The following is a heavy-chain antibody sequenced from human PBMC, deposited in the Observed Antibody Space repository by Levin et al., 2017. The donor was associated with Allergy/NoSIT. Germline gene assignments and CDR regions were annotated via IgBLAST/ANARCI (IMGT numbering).Heavy chain of an antibody. Sequence: GGSLRLSCAASGFSFYIYAMTWVRQTPGKGLEWVSGISGTGGSTYYADSVKGRFTISRDNLKKTVYLQMNSLRTEDTAVYYCAKYPNSGSYFAYWGQGTLVTVSS. CDR2: ISGTGGST. V-gene: IGHV3-23*01. D-gene: IGHD1-26*01. CDR1: GFSFYIYA. J-gene: IGHJ4*02. CDR3: AKYPNSGSYFAY.